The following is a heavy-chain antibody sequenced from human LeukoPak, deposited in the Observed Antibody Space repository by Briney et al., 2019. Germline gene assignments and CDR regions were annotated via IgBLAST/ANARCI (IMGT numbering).Heavy chain of an antibody. Sequence: GGSLRLSCAASGFTFSSYWMSWVRQAPGKGLEWVANIKQDGSEKYYVDSVKGRFTISRDNAKNSLYLQMNSLRAEDTAVYYCACILGPYYFEYWGQGTLVTVSS. V-gene: IGHV3-7*01. CDR2: IKQDGSEK. D-gene: IGHD2-8*01. CDR3: ACILGPYYFEY. CDR1: GFTFSSYW. J-gene: IGHJ4*02.